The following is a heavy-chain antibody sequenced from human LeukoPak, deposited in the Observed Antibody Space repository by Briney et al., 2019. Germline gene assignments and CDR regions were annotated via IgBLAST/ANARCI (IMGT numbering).Heavy chain of an antibody. CDR2: IYYSGNT. D-gene: IGHD1-26*01. J-gene: IGHJ4*02. CDR1: GGSISSFY. Sequence: SETLSLACTVSGGSISSFYWSWIRRPPGKGLEWIGYIYYSGNTNYNPSLKNRVTISVDTSKNQFSLKLSSVTAADTAVYYCARGYSGSYGRFDYWGQGTLATVSS. CDR3: ARGYSGSYGRFDY. V-gene: IGHV4-59*01.